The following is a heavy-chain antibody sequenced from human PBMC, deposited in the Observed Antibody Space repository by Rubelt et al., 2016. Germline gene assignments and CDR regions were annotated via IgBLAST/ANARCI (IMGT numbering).Heavy chain of an antibody. J-gene: IGHJ3*02. Sequence: LRLSCAASGFTFSTYSMNWVRQAPGKGLEWVSSISSSSSYIYYADSVKGRFTISRDNAKNSLYLQMNSLRAEDTAVYYCARRGAAMASAFDIWGQGTMVTVSS. CDR1: GFTFSTYS. CDR2: ISSSSSYI. V-gene: IGHV3-21*01. D-gene: IGHD5-24*01. CDR3: ARRGAAMASAFDI.